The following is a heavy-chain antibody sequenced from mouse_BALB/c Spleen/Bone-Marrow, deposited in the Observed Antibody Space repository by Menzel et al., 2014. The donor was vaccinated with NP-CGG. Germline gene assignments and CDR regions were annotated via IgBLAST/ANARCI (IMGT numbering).Heavy chain of an antibody. CDR3: ARHRYYAMDY. V-gene: IGHV2-6-1*01. CDR1: GFSLTNYG. CDR2: IWSDGST. Sequence: VHLVESGPGLVAPSQSLSITCTISGFSLTNYGVHWVRPPPGKGLEWLVVIWSDGSTTYNSALKSRLSISKDNSKSQVFLKMNSLQTDDTAMYYCARHRYYAMDYWGQGTSVTVSS. J-gene: IGHJ4*01.